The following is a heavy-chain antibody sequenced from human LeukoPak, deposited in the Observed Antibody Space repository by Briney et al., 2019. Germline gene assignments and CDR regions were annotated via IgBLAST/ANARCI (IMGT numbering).Heavy chain of an antibody. CDR2: IYYSGST. J-gene: IGHJ5*02. V-gene: IGHV4-39*07. CDR1: GGSISSSSYY. Sequence: SETLSLTCTVSGGSISSSSYYWGWIRQPPGKGLEWIGSIYYSGSTYYNPSLKSRVTISVDTSKNQFSLKLSSVTAADTAVYYCARSPKQYYDFWSGYFGRWLSGNWFDPWGQGTLVTVSS. CDR3: ARSPKQYYDFWSGYFGRWLSGNWFDP. D-gene: IGHD3-3*01.